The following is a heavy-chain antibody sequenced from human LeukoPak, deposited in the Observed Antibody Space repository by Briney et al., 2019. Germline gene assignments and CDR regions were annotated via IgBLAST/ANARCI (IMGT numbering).Heavy chain of an antibody. V-gene: IGHV4-59*01. Sequence: TSETLSLTCTVSGGSISSYYWSWIRQPPGKGLEWLGYIYYSGSTNYNPSPKSRVTISVDTSKNQFSLKLSSVTAADTAVYYCARYCSGGSCYGLRYFDLWGRGTLVTVSS. CDR3: ARYCSGGSCYGLRYFDL. CDR1: GGSISSYY. D-gene: IGHD2-15*01. J-gene: IGHJ2*01. CDR2: IYYSGST.